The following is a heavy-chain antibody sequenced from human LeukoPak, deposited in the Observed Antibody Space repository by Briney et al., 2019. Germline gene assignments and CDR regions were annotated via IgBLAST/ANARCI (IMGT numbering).Heavy chain of an antibody. CDR1: GFTFSDYW. Sequence: GGSLRLSCAASGFTFSDYWMTWVRQAPGKGLEWVANIKQDGSEKYYLDSVKGRFTISRDNAKNSLYLQMNSLRVEDTAVYYCARPQVNDYGDCGIWGQGTMVAVSS. D-gene: IGHD4-17*01. J-gene: IGHJ3*02. V-gene: IGHV3-7*01. CDR3: ARPQVNDYGDCGI. CDR2: IKQDGSEK.